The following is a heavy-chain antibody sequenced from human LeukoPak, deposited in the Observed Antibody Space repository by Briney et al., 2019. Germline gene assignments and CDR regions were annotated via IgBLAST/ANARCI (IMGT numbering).Heavy chain of an antibody. Sequence: GGSLTLSRAASGFTFSYHWMTWVRQAPGKGLEWVADIKNDGAVKNYVDSVKSRFTISRDNAKNSLYLQMNSLRAEDTAVYYCAKDSYSKGDFWGQGVLVTVSS. J-gene: IGHJ4*02. V-gene: IGHV3-7*01. D-gene: IGHD6-13*01. CDR1: GFTFSYHW. CDR2: IKNDGAVK. CDR3: AKDSYSKGDF.